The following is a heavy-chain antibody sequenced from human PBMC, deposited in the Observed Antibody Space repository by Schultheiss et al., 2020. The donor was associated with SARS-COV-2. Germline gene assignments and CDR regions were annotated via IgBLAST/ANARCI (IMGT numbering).Heavy chain of an antibody. V-gene: IGHV3-30*04. CDR3: AKDEYALDDSGDFEISGY. Sequence: GGSLRLSCAASGFTVSSYAMHWVRQAPGKGLEWVAVISYDGRNKDYADSVKGRFTISRDNSKNMLYLQMNSLRSEDTAVYYCAKDEYALDDSGDFEISGYWGQGSLVTVSS. CDR2: ISYDGRNK. J-gene: IGHJ4*02. CDR1: GFTVSSYA. D-gene: IGHD4-17*01.